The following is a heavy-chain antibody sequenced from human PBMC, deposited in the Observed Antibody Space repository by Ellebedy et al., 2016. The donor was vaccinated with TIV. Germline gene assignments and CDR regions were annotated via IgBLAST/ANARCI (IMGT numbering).Heavy chain of an antibody. D-gene: IGHD6-19*01. V-gene: IGHV3-33*08. CDR3: ARGQGWIDY. Sequence: GGSLRLXXAASKFTFSSYGMHWVRQAPGKGLEWVAVIWYDGTNKYYVDSVKGRFIISRDNTKKSLYLQMNSLRAEDTAVYYCARGQGWIDYWGQGTLVTVSS. CDR2: IWYDGTNK. J-gene: IGHJ4*02. CDR1: KFTFSSYG.